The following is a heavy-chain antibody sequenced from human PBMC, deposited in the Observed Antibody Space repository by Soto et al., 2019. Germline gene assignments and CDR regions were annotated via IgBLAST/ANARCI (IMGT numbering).Heavy chain of an antibody. CDR3: ARDLPTWGSYRSPTGTVLDY. V-gene: IGHV3-30-3*01. J-gene: IGHJ4*02. D-gene: IGHD3-16*02. Sequence: GGSLRLSCAASGFTFSSYAMHWVRQAPGKGLEWVAVISYDGSNKYYADSVKGRFTISRDNSKNTLYLQMNCLRAEDTAVYYCARDLPTWGSYRSPTGTVLDYWGQGTLVTVS. CDR2: ISYDGSNK. CDR1: GFTFSSYA.